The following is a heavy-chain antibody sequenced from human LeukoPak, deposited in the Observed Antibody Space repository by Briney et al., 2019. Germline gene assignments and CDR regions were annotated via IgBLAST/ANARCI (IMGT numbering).Heavy chain of an antibody. Sequence: SETLSLTCTVSGGSISNYYWSWIRQPPGKGLEWIGYIYYSGSTNYNPSLKSRVTISVDTSKNQFSLKLSPVTAADTAVYYCARGGHYYDYWGQGTLVTVSS. CDR3: ARGGHYYDY. V-gene: IGHV4-59*01. J-gene: IGHJ4*02. CDR2: IYYSGST. CDR1: GGSISNYY.